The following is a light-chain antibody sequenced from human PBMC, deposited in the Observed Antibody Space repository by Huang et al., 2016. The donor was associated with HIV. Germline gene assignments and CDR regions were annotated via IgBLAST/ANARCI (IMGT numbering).Light chain of an antibody. V-gene: IGKV2-28*01. J-gene: IGKJ4*01. CDR1: QSLVHDNGYSY. Sequence: DIVMTQSPLSLPVTPGEPASISCRSSQSLVHDNGYSYLDWYLQKPGQSPQVLIYMAWVRAPGIPDRFSGGGSGTNFTLEINRVDAEDVGTYYCMQSLQSLTFGGGTRLEIK. CDR3: MQSLQSLT. CDR2: MAW.